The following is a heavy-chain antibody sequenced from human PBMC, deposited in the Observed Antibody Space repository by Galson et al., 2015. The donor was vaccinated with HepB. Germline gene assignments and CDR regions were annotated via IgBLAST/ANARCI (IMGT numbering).Heavy chain of an antibody. Sequence: LSLTCTVSGGTIISYYWTWIRQPPCKGLEWIGYIYYSGSTNHNPSLKCRVTISVDTSKNQFSLKLSSVTAADTAVYYCARVNESPAASGFWDYYYYYMDVWGKGTTVTVSS. V-gene: IGHV4-59*01. CDR3: ARVNESPAASGFWDYYYYYMDV. D-gene: IGHD2-2*01. J-gene: IGHJ6*03. CDR1: GGTIISYY. CDR2: IYYSGST.